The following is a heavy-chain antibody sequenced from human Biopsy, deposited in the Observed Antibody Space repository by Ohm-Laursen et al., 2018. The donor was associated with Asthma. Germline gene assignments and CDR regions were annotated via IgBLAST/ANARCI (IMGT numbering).Heavy chain of an antibody. CDR1: GFTFSSYG. CDR3: AKDAEGRYDFWSGLSYNYYGMDV. D-gene: IGHD3-3*01. J-gene: IGHJ6*02. V-gene: IGHV3-30*18. CDR2: ISYDGSNK. Sequence: SLRLSCTASGFTFSSYGMYWVRPAPGKGLEWVAVISYDGSNKYYADSVKGRFTISRDNSKNTPYLQMNSLRAEDTAVYYCAKDAEGRYDFWSGLSYNYYGMDVWGQGTTVTVSS.